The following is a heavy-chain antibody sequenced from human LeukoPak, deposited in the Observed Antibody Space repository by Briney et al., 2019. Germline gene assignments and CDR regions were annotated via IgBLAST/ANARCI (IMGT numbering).Heavy chain of an antibody. Sequence: SETLSLTCSVSGGSFSDYYWNWIRQSPGKGLEWIGYIYSSGSTDYHPSLKSPVPMSTDPSKNHAALQLTPVNAPDTAGNLRARQATLLAGRLEAGGFDIWGRGTMVTVSS. J-gene: IGHJ3*02. CDR3: ARQATLLAGRLEAGGFDI. V-gene: IGHV4-59*08. D-gene: IGHD3-3*01. CDR2: IYSSGST. CDR1: GGSFSDYY.